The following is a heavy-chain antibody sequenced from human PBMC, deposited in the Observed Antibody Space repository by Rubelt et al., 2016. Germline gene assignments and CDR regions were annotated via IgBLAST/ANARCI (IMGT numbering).Heavy chain of an antibody. CDR1: GFIFSDYW. CDR3: VRATLYGDS. V-gene: IGHV3-7*01. Sequence: EVQLVESGGGLVQPGGSLRLSCAASGFIFSDYWMSWVRQAPGKGLEWVANIKLDGSEKYYVDSGKGRFSISRDNPKNSLYLQMNSLRAEDTAVYYCVRATLYGDSWGQGTLVTVSS. J-gene: IGHJ4*02. CDR2: IKLDGSEK. D-gene: IGHD2-2*02.